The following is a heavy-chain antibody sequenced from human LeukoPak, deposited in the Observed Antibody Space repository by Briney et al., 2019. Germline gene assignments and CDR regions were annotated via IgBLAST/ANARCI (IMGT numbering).Heavy chain of an antibody. CDR1: GFTFSSHW. V-gene: IGHV3-7*01. CDR2: INQDGSQK. D-gene: IGHD5-18*01. Sequence: GGSLRLSCAASGFTFSSHWISWVRQAPGKGLEWVAHINQDGSQKYYVDSVEGRFTISRDNAKNSLYLQMNSLRAEDTAIYYCASSPGYSYGLYYFDYWGQGTLVTVSS. CDR3: ASSPGYSYGLYYFDY. J-gene: IGHJ4*02.